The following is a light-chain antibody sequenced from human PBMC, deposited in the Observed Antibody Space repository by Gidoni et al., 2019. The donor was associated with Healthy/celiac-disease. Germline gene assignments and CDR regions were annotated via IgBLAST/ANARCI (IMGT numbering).Light chain of an antibody. Sequence: EIVMTQSPATLSVSPGERATLSCRASQSVSSKLAWYQQKPGQAPRLVIYGASTRATAFPARFSGSWSGTEFTLTINSLQSEDFAVYYCQQYDNWPRTFGQGTKVEIK. CDR2: GAS. CDR1: QSVSSK. V-gene: IGKV3-15*01. J-gene: IGKJ1*01. CDR3: QQYDNWPRT.